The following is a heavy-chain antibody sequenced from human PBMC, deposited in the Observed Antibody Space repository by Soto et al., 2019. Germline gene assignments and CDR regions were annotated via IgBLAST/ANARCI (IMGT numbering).Heavy chain of an antibody. D-gene: IGHD2-15*01. V-gene: IGHV4-59*01. CDR3: ARGGVVVVAATNWFDP. CDR1: RGATSSYY. CDR2: IYYSGST. J-gene: IGHJ5*02. Sequence: PSETLSLTCTVSRGATSSYYCSWIRQPPGKGLEWIGYIYYSGSTNYNPSLKSRVTISVDTSKNQFSLKLSSVTAADTAVYYCARGGVVVVAATNWFDPWGQGTLVTVSS.